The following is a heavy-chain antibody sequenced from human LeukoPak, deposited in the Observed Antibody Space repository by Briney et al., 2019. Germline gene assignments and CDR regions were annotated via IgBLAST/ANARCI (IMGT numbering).Heavy chain of an antibody. CDR3: ATVTTVTSEVYFDY. CDR1: GGTFSSYA. D-gene: IGHD4-17*01. CDR2: IIPILGIA. Sequence: SVKVSCKASGGTFSSYAISWVRQAPGQGLEWMGRIIPILGIANYAQKFQGRVTITADKSTSTAYMELSSLRSEDTAVYYCATVTTVTSEVYFDYWGQGTLVTVSS. V-gene: IGHV1-69*04. J-gene: IGHJ4*02.